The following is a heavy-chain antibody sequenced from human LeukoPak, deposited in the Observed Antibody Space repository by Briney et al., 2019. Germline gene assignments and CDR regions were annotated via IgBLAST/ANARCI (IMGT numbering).Heavy chain of an antibody. CDR1: GGSISSSTYY. CDR3: GYTNNFYH. CDR2: SYSRGST. V-gene: IGHV4-39*01. Sequence: PSETLSLTCTVSGGSISSSTYYWGWIRQPPGKGLEWIGSSYSRGSTYYNPSLKSRVTISIDTSKNQFSLKVTSVTAADTAVYYCGYTNNFYHWGQGTLVVVSS. D-gene: IGHD3-16*02. J-gene: IGHJ4*02.